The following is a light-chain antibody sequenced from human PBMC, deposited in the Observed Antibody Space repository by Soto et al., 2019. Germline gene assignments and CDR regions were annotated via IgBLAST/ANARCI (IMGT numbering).Light chain of an antibody. V-gene: IGKV3-20*01. CDR3: QQYGSSPYT. J-gene: IGKJ2*01. CDR1: QSVSSSY. Sequence: EIVLTQSPGTLSLSPGERATLSCRASQSVSSSYLAWYQQKPGQAPRLLISGASSRATGVPDRFSGSGSGTDFTLTISRLEPEDFAVYYCQQYGSSPYTFGQGTELEIK. CDR2: GAS.